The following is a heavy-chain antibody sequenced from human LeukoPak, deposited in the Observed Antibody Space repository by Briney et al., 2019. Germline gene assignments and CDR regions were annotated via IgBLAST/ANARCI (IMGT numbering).Heavy chain of an antibody. CDR3: AREGGPYRPLDY. J-gene: IGHJ4*02. V-gene: IGHV4-4*02. CDR1: GGSISNTNW. CDR2: VNLQGST. Sequence: TSETLSLTCGVSGGSISNTNWWTWVRQPPGKGLEWIGEVNLQGSTNYNPSLKSRVAVSVDKSENHISLKLTSLTAADTAVYYCAREGGPYRPLDYSGQGTLVTVAS.